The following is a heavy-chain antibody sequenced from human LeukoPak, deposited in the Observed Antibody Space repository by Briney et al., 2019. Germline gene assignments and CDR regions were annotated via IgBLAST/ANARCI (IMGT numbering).Heavy chain of an antibody. CDR2: ISGSGGST. Sequence: GRSLRLSCAASGFTFSSYATSWVRQAPGKGLEWVSAISGSGGSTYYADSVKGRFTISRDNSKNTLYLQMNSLRAEDTAVYYCAKDASYSGSYYVDDYWGQGTLVTVSS. J-gene: IGHJ4*02. CDR3: AKDASYSGSYYVDDY. D-gene: IGHD1-26*01. V-gene: IGHV3-23*01. CDR1: GFTFSSYA.